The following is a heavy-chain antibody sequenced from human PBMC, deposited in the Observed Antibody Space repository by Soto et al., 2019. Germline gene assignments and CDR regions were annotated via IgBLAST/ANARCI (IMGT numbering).Heavy chain of an antibody. CDR2: ISWNSGSI. Sequence: EVQLVESGGGLVQPGRSLRLSCAASGFTFDDYAMHWVRQAPGKGLEWVSGISWNSGSIGYADSVKGRFTISRDNAKNSLYLQMNSLRAKDTALYYCAKGSGGTCYSGFDYWGQGTLVTVSS. D-gene: IGHD2-15*01. V-gene: IGHV3-9*01. CDR1: GFTFDDYA. J-gene: IGHJ4*02. CDR3: AKGSGGTCYSGFDY.